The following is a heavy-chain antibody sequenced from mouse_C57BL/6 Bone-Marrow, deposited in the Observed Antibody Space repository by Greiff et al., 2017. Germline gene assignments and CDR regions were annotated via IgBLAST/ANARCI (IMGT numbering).Heavy chain of an antibody. J-gene: IGHJ2*01. CDR3: AREGRHGRG. D-gene: IGHD1-1*01. Sequence: QVQLQQPGAELVMPGASVKLSCKASGYTFTSYWMHWVKQRPGQGLEWIGEIDPSDSYTNYNQKFKGKSTLTVDKSSSTAYMQLSSLTSEDSAVYYCAREGRHGRGWGQGTTLTVSS. V-gene: IGHV1-69*01. CDR1: GYTFTSYW. CDR2: IDPSDSYT.